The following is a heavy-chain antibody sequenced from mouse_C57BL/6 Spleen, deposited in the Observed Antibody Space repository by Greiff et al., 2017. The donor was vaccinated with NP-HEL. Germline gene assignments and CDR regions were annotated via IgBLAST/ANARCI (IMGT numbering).Heavy chain of an antibody. CDR3: AKKGTGTGFAY. CDR1: GFSLTSYG. D-gene: IGHD4-1*01. V-gene: IGHV2-5*01. J-gene: IGHJ3*01. Sequence: VHLVESGPGLVQPSQCLSITCTVSGFSLTSYGVHWVRQSPGKGLEWLGVIWGGGSTDYNAAFMSRLSITKDNSKSQVVFKMNSLQADDTAIYYCAKKGTGTGFAYWGQGTLVTVSA. CDR2: IWGGGST.